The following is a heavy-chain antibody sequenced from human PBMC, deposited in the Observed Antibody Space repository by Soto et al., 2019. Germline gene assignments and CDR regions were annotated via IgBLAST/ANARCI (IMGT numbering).Heavy chain of an antibody. CDR1: GFTFRNYG. V-gene: IGHV3-48*01. D-gene: IGHD3-22*01. CDR2: IGIGSSTK. Sequence: PGGSLRLSCAVSGFTFRNYGMNWVRQAPGKGLEWVSYIGIGSSTKYYADSVKGRFTISRDNAKNSLYLQMNSLRAEDTAVYYCARDQLYYNDISGRPLNAFDVWGQGTMVTVSS. CDR3: ARDQLYYNDISGRPLNAFDV. J-gene: IGHJ3*01.